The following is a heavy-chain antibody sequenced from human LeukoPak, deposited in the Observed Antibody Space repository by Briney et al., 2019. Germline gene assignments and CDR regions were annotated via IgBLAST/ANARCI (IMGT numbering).Heavy chain of an antibody. J-gene: IGHJ5*02. D-gene: IGHD2-2*01. Sequence: SETLSLTCAVYGGSFSGYYWSWIRQPPGKGLEWIGEINHSGSTNYNPSLKSRVTISVDTSKNQFSLKLSSVTAADTAVYYCARTPSGAYCSSTSCYWAWFDPWGQGTLVTVSS. CDR1: GGSFSGYY. CDR2: INHSGST. V-gene: IGHV4-34*01. CDR3: ARTPSGAYCSSTSCYWAWFDP.